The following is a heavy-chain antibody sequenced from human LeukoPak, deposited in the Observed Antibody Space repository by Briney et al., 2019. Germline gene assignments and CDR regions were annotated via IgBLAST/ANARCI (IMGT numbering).Heavy chain of an antibody. D-gene: IGHD6-13*01. CDR1: GDTFSRYA. V-gene: IGHV3-23*01. CDR3: ARGRSRWYENRFVP. Sequence: GGALTLSCAVSGDTFSRYAISGGRDARGEGGEWGSDIRGRGGSTFYADSVKGRYHIPRDKPKITLYLKMKTRRAADTAVYYCARGRSRWYENRFVPWGQGTLVTVSP. J-gene: IGHJ5*02. CDR2: IRGRGGST.